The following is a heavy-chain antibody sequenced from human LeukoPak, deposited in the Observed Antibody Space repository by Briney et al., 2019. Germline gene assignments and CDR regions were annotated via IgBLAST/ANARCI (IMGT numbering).Heavy chain of an antibody. CDR2: VRPQNGDS. CDR3: ARGPPDSTSSDY. D-gene: IGHD2-2*01. Sequence: ASVKVSCKTSGYSFTSYDVNWVRQAAGQGPEWIGWVRPQNGDSGYAQKFQDRVTMIRDTSTSTVYMEMKSLTSEDTAVYFCARGPPDSTSSDYWGQGTLVTVSS. J-gene: IGHJ4*02. V-gene: IGHV1-8*01. CDR1: GYSFTSYD.